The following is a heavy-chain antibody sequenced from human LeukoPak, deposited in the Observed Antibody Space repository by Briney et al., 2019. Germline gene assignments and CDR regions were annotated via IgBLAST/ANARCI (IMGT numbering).Heavy chain of an antibody. CDR1: GGSFSGYY. CDR2: INHSGST. J-gene: IGHJ4*02. D-gene: IGHD5-18*01. V-gene: IGHV4-34*01. Sequence: SETLSLTCAVYGGSFSGYYWSWIRQPPGKGLEWIGEINHSGSTNYNPSLKSRVTISVDTSKNQFSLKLSSVTAADTAVYYCARAFVGYSYGYDYWGQGTLVTVSP. CDR3: ARAFVGYSYGYDY.